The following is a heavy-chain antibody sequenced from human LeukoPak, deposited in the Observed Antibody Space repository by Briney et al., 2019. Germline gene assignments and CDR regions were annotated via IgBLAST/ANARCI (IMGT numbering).Heavy chain of an antibody. J-gene: IGHJ6*03. V-gene: IGHV4-38-2*02. CDR3: ASSGRQLKPSYYYYYYMDV. CDR1: GYSISSGYY. Sequence: RPSETLSLTCTVSGYSISSGYYWSWIRQPPGKGLEWIGEINLSGSTNYNPSLKSRVTISVDTSRNQFSLKLSSVTAADTAVYYCASSGRQLKPSYYYYYYMDVWGKGTTVTVSS. D-gene: IGHD6-6*01. CDR2: INLSGST.